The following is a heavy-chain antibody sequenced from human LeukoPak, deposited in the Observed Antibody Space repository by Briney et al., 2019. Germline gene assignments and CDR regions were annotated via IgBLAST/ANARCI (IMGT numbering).Heavy chain of an antibody. Sequence: SETLSLACAVYGGSFSGYYWSWIRQPPGKGLEGMGEIKHSGSTNYNPSLKSRVTISVDTSKNQFSLKLSSVTAEATAVYYCARWASAAAGTGSDAFDIWGQGTMVTVSS. V-gene: IGHV4-34*01. CDR1: GGSFSGYY. CDR3: ARWASAAAGTGSDAFDI. D-gene: IGHD6-13*01. CDR2: IKHSGST. J-gene: IGHJ3*02.